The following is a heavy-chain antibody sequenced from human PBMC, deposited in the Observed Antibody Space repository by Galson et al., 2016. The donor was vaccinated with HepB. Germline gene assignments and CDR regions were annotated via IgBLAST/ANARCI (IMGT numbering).Heavy chain of an antibody. CDR3: ARGYATYDY. V-gene: IGHV4-34*01. J-gene: IGHJ4*02. CDR1: GGPFSGYS. CDR2: INHSGST. Sequence: SETLSLTCAVYGGPFSGYSWNWIRQSPGRGLEWIGEINHSGSTNYNPSLKSRVTMSVDASKNQFSLKVNSVTVADTALYYCARGYATYDYWGQVTLVTASS. D-gene: IGHD4-17*01.